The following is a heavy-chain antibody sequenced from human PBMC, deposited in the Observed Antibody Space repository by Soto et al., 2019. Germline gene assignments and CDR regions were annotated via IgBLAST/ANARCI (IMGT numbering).Heavy chain of an antibody. V-gene: IGHV4-31*03. J-gene: IGHJ4*02. CDR2: IYYSGST. CDR1: GGSISSGGYY. D-gene: IGHD3-22*01. CDR3: ARDRDYYDSSGYYYEGGFFDY. Sequence: SETLSLTCTVSGGSISSGGYYWSWIRQHPGKGLEWIGYIYYSGSTYYNPSLKSRVTISVDTSKNQFSLKLSSVTAADTAVYYCARDRDYYDSSGYYYEGGFFDYWGQGTLVTVSS.